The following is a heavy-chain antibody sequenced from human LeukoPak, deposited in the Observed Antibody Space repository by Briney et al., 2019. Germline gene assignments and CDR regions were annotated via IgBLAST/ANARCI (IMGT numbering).Heavy chain of an antibody. CDR3: ARDKSGYWDD. V-gene: IGHV3-33*01. CDR1: GLTFSSYG. J-gene: IGHJ4*02. Sequence: PGGSLRLSCAASGLTFSSYGMHWVRQAPGKGLEWVAVIWHDGSNKYYADSVKGRFTISRDNSKNTLYLQMNSLRAEDTAVYNCARDKSGYWDDWDQGTLVTVSS. CDR2: IWHDGSNK. D-gene: IGHD3-3*01.